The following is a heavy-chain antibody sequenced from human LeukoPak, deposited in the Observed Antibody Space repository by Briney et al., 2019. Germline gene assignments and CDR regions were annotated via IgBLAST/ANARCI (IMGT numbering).Heavy chain of an antibody. Sequence: GGSLTLPFEASGFTLSIYELKWARQAPGKGLQWVSYFSSSGSTIYYARPVKGRFTISRDNAKNSLYLQMNSLRVEDTAVYYCARAIGDFGRYGVDVWGQGTT. CDR3: ARAIGDFGRYGVDV. D-gene: IGHD4-17*01. V-gene: IGHV3-48*03. CDR2: FSSSGSTI. CDR1: GFTLSIYE. J-gene: IGHJ6*02.